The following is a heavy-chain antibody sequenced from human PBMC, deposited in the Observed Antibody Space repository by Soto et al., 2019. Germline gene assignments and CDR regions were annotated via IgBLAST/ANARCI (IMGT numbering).Heavy chain of an antibody. CDR3: ARQTTNSPYYYYGMDV. CDR2: FYFDGNNE. D-gene: IGHD4-17*01. V-gene: IGHV3-30-3*01. Sequence: GGSLRLSCAASGFTFSYYALHWVRQAPDKGLEWVAVFYFDGNNEYYADSVKGRFTISRDTSENTLFLQLSSLRAEDTAVYYCARQTTNSPYYYYGMDVWGQGTTVTVSS. J-gene: IGHJ6*02. CDR1: GFTFSYYA.